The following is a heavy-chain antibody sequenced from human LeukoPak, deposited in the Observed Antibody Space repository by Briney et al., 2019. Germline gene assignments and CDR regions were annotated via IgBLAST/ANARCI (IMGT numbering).Heavy chain of an antibody. CDR1: GGSISSGGSY. Sequence: SETLSLTCTVSGGSISSGGSYWNWIRQHPGKGLEWIGYVYYTGSAYYNPSLMSRVTISVDTSKNQFSLKLSSVTAADTAVYYCARSPLPYFDPWGRGTLVTVSS. CDR3: ARSPLPYFDP. J-gene: IGHJ5*02. V-gene: IGHV4-31*03. CDR2: VYYTGSA.